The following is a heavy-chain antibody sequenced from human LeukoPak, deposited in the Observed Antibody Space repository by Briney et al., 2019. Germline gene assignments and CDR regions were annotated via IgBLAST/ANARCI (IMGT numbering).Heavy chain of an antibody. CDR3: ARTSYCSGGRCYYPDY. V-gene: IGHV5-51*01. J-gene: IGHJ4*02. CDR2: IYPGDSDT. CDR1: GYSFTNYW. D-gene: IGHD2-15*01. Sequence: GESLKISCKASGYSFTNYWIGWVRQMPGKGLEWMGIIYPGDSDTRYSPSFQGQVTISADKSISTAHLQWSSLKASDTAMYYCARTSYCSGGRCYYPDYWGQGTPVTVSS.